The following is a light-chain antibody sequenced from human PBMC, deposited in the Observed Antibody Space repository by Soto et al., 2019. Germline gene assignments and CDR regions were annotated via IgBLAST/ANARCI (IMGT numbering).Light chain of an antibody. CDR3: QSYDRSLSGYV. J-gene: IGLJ1*01. CDR1: RANIGADYD. V-gene: IGLV1-40*01. CDR2: DNR. Sequence: QSVLTQPPSVAGCPGQSVTFSCAWSRANIGADYDVHWYQQLPGTAPKLLVYDNRNRPSGVPDRFSGSKSGTSASLAITGLQAEDEADYYCQSYDRSLSGYVFGTGTKVTVL.